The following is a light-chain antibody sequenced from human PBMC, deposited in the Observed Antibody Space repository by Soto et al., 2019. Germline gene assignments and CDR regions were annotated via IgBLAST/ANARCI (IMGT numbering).Light chain of an antibody. J-gene: IGKJ5*01. Sequence: EVVMTQSPATLSVSPGERATLSCRASESVSSNLAWYQQRPGQAPRLVIYGASTRATGIPARFSGGGSGTEFTLTVSSLQSEDFAVYYCQQYIKWPITFGQGTRLEI. V-gene: IGKV3-15*01. CDR3: QQYIKWPIT. CDR2: GAS. CDR1: ESVSSN.